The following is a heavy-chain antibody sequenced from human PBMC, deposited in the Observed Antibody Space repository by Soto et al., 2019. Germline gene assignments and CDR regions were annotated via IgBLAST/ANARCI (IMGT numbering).Heavy chain of an antibody. V-gene: IGHV4-4*02. CDR3: AREGVSSSWYNYYGMDV. CDR2: IYHSGST. CDR1: GDSISSDKW. D-gene: IGHD6-13*01. Sequence: SETLSLTCAVSGDSISSDKWWSWVRQPPGKGLEWIGEIYHSGSTNYNPSLKSRITISIDMPKNQFSLKLSSVTAADTAVYYCAREGVSSSWYNYYGMDVWGQGTTVTVSS. J-gene: IGHJ6*02.